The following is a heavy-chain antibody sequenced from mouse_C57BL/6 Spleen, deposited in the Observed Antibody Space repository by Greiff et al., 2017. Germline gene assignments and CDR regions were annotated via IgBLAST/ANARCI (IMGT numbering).Heavy chain of an antibody. CDR3: ARDGYGRSFNCDY. CDR1: GYAFSSSW. Sequence: VQLQQSGPELVKPGASVKISCKASGYAFSSSWMNWVKQRPGKGLEWIGRIYPGDGDTNYNGKFKGKATLTADTSSSTAYMQLSSLTSDDSAVYFCARDGYGRSFNCDYWGQGTTLTVSS. J-gene: IGHJ2*01. D-gene: IGHD1-1*01. CDR2: IYPGDGDT. V-gene: IGHV1-82*01.